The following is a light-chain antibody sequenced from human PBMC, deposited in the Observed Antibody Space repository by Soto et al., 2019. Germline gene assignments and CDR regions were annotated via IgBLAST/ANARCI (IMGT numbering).Light chain of an antibody. CDR2: DVS. CDR1: SSDVGAYNY. CDR3: SSYTTSTTGV. V-gene: IGLV2-14*01. J-gene: IGLJ3*02. Sequence: QSALTQPASVSGSPGQSITISCTGTSSDVGAYNYVSWFQQHPGKAPRLIIYDVSNQPSGVSNRFSGSKSGNTASLTISGLQAEDEADYYCSSYTTSTTGVFGGGTKLTVL.